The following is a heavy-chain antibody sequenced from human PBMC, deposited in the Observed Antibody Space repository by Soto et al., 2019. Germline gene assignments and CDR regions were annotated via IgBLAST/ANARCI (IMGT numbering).Heavy chain of an antibody. CDR2: INPNIGGT. CDR1: GYSFTAFC. J-gene: IGHJ4*01. D-gene: IGHD1-26*01. V-gene: IGHV1-2*02. CDR3: ARSSGTYSDFDS. Sequence: QVHLVQSGAEVKKSGASVKVSCEASGYSFTAFCVHWVRQAPGQGLEWMGWINPNIGGTNYAQRFQGRVAMTTDTSTNTDYMELNSLKSDDTALYFCARSSGTYSDFDSWGQGTQVTVSS.